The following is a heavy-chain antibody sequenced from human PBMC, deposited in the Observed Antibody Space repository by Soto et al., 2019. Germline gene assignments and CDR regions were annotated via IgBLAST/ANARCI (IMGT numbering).Heavy chain of an antibody. Sequence: GGSLRLSCAASVFTFSSYIMNWVRQAPGKGLGWVSSISSSSSYIYYADSVKGRFTISRDNAKNSLYLQMNSLRAEDTAVYYCARVLDYDYVWGSYPLNWFDPWGQGTLVTVSS. CDR1: VFTFSSYI. V-gene: IGHV3-21*01. CDR2: ISSSSSYI. D-gene: IGHD3-16*02. CDR3: ARVLDYDYVWGSYPLNWFDP. J-gene: IGHJ5*02.